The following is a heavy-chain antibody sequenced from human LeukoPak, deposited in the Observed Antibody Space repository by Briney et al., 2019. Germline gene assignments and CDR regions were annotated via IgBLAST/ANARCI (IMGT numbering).Heavy chain of an antibody. CDR1: GGSINNYY. J-gene: IGHJ2*01. CDR3: AARGDGYNHWYFDL. V-gene: IGHV4-59*01. Sequence: SETLSLTCTVSGGSINNYYWSWIRQPPGKGLEWIGFIYYSGSTNYNPSLKSRVTISLDTSKNQFSLNLSSVTAADTAVYYCAARGDGYNHWYFDLWGRGTLVTVSS. D-gene: IGHD5-24*01. CDR2: IYYSGST.